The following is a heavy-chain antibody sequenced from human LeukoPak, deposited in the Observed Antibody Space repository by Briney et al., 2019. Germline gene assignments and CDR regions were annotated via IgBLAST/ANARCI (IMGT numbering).Heavy chain of an antibody. CDR3: ARQMDTAMVTGHYYYYYMDV. J-gene: IGHJ6*03. V-gene: IGHV4-59*08. Sequence: PSETLSLTCTVSGGSISSYYWSWIRQPPGKGLEWIGYIYYSGSTNYNPSLKSRVTISVDTSKNQFSLKLSSVTAADTAVYCCARQMDTAMVTGHYYYYYMDVWGKGTTVTVSS. CDR2: IYYSGST. CDR1: GGSISSYY. D-gene: IGHD5-18*01.